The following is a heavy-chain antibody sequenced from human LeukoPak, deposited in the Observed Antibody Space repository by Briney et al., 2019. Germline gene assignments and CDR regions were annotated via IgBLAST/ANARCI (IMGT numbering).Heavy chain of an antibody. V-gene: IGHV3-48*01. D-gene: IGHD1-14*01. CDR2: ITASGTAM. J-gene: IGHJ4*02. Sequence: GGSLRLSCAASGFTFSSYSMNWVRQAPGKGLEWVSHITASGTAMIYADSVKGRFTISRDNAKNSLYLQMNSLRAEDTAVYYCARDWAGADYWGQGTLVTVSS. CDR1: GFTFSSYS. CDR3: ARDWAGADY.